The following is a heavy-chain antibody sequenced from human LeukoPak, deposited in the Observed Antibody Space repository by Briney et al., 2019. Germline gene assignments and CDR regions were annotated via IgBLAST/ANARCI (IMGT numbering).Heavy chain of an antibody. J-gene: IGHJ1*01. Sequence: ETLSLTCAVYGGSFSGYYWSWVRQAPGKGLEWVSAISGSGGSTYYADSVKGRFTISRDNSKNTLYLQMNSLIPDDTAVYFCAKAEAREILRAVELEEYLQYWGQGTLVTVSS. CDR2: ISGSGGST. CDR1: GGSFSGYY. CDR3: AKAEAREILRAVELEEYLQY. V-gene: IGHV3-23*01. D-gene: IGHD3-10*01.